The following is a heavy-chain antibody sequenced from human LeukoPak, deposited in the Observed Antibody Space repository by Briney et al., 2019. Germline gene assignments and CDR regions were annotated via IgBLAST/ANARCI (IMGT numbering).Heavy chain of an antibody. J-gene: IGHJ6*03. Sequence: ASLKVSCKASGYTFTSYGISWVRQAPGQGLEWMGWISAYNGNTNYAQNLQGRVTMTTDTSTSTAYMELRSLRSDDTAVYYCASDSGGWDLRVDYYYYYMDVWGKGTTVTVSS. CDR3: ASDSGGWDLRVDYYYYYMDV. V-gene: IGHV1-18*01. CDR2: ISAYNGNT. CDR1: GYTFTSYG. D-gene: IGHD6-19*01.